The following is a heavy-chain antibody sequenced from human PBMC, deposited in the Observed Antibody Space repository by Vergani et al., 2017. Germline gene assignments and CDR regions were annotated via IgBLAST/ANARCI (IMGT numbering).Heavy chain of an antibody. D-gene: IGHD3-3*01. J-gene: IGHJ6*03. CDR2: IYYSGST. CDR1: GGSISSYY. V-gene: IGHV4-59*01. Sequence: QVQLQESGPGLVKPSETLSLTCTVSGGSISSYYWSWIRQPPGKGLEWIGDIYYSGSTNYNPSLKSRVTISVDTSKNQFSLKLSSVTAADTAVYYCARDRLHYDFWSAHPYYYMDVWGKGTTVTVSS. CDR3: ARDRLHYDFWSAHPYYYMDV.